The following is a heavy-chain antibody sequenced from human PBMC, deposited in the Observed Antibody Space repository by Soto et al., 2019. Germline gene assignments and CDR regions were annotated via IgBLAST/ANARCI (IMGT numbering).Heavy chain of an antibody. V-gene: IGHV3-33*08. CDR1: GFTFSSYA. D-gene: IGHD5-12*01. Sequence: PGGSLRLSCAASGFTFSSYAMSWVRQAPGKGLEWVAVIWYDGSNKYYADSVKGRFTISRDNSKNTLYLQMNSLRAEDTAVYYCARDLSWRPSGYDLYDYYYGMDVWGQGTTVTVSS. J-gene: IGHJ6*02. CDR3: ARDLSWRPSGYDLYDYYYGMDV. CDR2: IWYDGSNK.